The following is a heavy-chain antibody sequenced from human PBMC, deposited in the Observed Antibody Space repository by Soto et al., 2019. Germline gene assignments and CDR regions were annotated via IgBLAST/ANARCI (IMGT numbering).Heavy chain of an antibody. Sequence: QVQLVQSGAEVKKPGSSVRVSCKASGGPFSSYTISWVRQAPGQGLEWMGRIIPILGIANYAQKFQGRVTITADKSTSTAYMELSSLRSEDTAVYYCAREGSDSSGYYNWFDPWGQGTLVTVSS. D-gene: IGHD3-22*01. CDR1: GGPFSSYT. CDR2: IIPILGIA. J-gene: IGHJ5*02. CDR3: AREGSDSSGYYNWFDP. V-gene: IGHV1-69*08.